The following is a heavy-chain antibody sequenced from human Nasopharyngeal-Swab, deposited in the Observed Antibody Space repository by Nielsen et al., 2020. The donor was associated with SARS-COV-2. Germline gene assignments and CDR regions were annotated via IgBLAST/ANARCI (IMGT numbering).Heavy chain of an antibody. J-gene: IGHJ3*02. CDR1: GFIFSSYW. Sequence: GSLRLPCAASGFIFSSYWMHLVRQAPGKGLVWVSRINSDGSSTSYADSVKGRFTISRDNSKNTLYLQMNSLRAEDTAVYYCAKDSGLSGWSGDDAFDIWGQGTMFIVSS. V-gene: IGHV3-74*01. D-gene: IGHD6-19*01. CDR2: INSDGSST. CDR3: AKDSGLSGWSGDDAFDI.